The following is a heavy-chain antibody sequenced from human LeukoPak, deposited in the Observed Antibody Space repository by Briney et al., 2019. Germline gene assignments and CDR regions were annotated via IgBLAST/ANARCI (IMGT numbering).Heavy chain of an antibody. J-gene: IGHJ3*02. V-gene: IGHV1-18*01. CDR3: ARVTKMTENAFDI. D-gene: IGHD2-21*02. CDR2: ISGFNGIT. CDR1: GYTFTNYG. Sequence: ASVKVSCKASGYTFTNYGLSWVRQAPGQGLEWMGWISGFNGITNYAQRLQGRVTMTTDTSTNTAYMELRSLRSDDTAVYYCARVTKMTENAFDIWGQGTMVTVSS.